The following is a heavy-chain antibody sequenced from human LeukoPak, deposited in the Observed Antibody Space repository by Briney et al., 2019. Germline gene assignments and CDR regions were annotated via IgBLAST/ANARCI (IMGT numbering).Heavy chain of an antibody. J-gene: IGHJ5*02. CDR1: GYTLTSYG. CDR3: ARGGVPAAEYNWFDP. D-gene: IGHD2-2*01. CDR2: ISAYNGNT. V-gene: IGHV1-18*01. Sequence: GASVKVSCKASGYTLTSYGISWVRQAPGQGLEWMGWISAYNGNTNYAQKLQGRVTMTTDTSTSTAYMELRSLRSDDTAVYYCARGGVPAAEYNWFDPWGQGTLVTVSS.